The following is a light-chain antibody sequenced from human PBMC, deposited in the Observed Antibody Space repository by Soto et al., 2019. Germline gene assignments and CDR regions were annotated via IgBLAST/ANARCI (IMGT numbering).Light chain of an antibody. Sequence: DIVMTQSPDSLAVSLGERATINCKSSQSILYSSNNKNYLAWYQHKPGLPPKLLISWASTRESGVPDRFSGSGSGTDFTLTISSLQAEDVAVYYCQQYYSTLSYTFGQGTKLEIK. J-gene: IGKJ2*01. V-gene: IGKV4-1*01. CDR2: WAS. CDR3: QQYYSTLSYT. CDR1: QSILYSSNNKNY.